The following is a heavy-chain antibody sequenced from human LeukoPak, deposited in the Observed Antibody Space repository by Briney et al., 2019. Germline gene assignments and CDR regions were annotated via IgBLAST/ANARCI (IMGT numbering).Heavy chain of an antibody. D-gene: IGHD5-24*01. V-gene: IGHV4-59*01. CDR2: IYYSGST. Sequence: RPSETLSLTCTVSGGSISSYYWSWIRQPPGKGLEWIGYIYYSGSTNYNPSLKSRVTISVDTSKNQFSLKLSSVTAADTAVYYCARDQDGYNSYFDYWGQGTLVIVSS. J-gene: IGHJ4*02. CDR1: GGSISSYY. CDR3: ARDQDGYNSYFDY.